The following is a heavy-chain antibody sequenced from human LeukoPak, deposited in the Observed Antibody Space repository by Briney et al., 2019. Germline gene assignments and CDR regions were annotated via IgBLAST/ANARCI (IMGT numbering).Heavy chain of an antibody. Sequence: SETLSLTCIVSGYSISSVYYWGWIRRPPGKWLEWIGSIYHSGSTYYNPSLKSRVTMSVDTSKSQFSLNLMSVTAADTAVYYCAREVRGLYYDSTGYYDYWGQGTLVSVSS. CDR2: IYHSGST. V-gene: IGHV4-38-2*02. CDR3: AREVRGLYYDSTGYYDY. D-gene: IGHD3-22*01. CDR1: GYSISSVYY. J-gene: IGHJ4*02.